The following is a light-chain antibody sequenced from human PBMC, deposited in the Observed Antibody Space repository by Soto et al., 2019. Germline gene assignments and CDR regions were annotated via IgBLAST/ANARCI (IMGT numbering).Light chain of an antibody. CDR3: SSFAGNNNLV. CDR2: EVS. J-gene: IGLJ2*01. V-gene: IGLV2-8*01. Sequence: QSALTQPPSASGSSGQSVTISCTGTSSDVGGYNYVSWYQQYPGKAPKLMISEVSKRPSGVPDRFSGSKSGNTASLTVSGLQAEDEADYYCSSFAGNNNLVFGGGTELTVL. CDR1: SSDVGGYNY.